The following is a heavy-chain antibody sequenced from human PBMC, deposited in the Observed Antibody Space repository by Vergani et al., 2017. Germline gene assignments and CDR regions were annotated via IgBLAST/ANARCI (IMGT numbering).Heavy chain of an antibody. V-gene: IGHV4-39*07. D-gene: IGHD3-10*01. CDR2: IYYSGST. CDR1: GGSISSSSYY. J-gene: IGHJ4*02. Sequence: QVQLQESGPGLVKPSETLSLTCTVSGGSISSSSYYWGWIRQPPGKGLEWIGSIYYSGSTYYNPSLKSRVTISVDTSKNQFSLKLSSVTAADTAVYYCARVIYYGSGSYLDYWGQGTLVTVSS. CDR3: ARVIYYGSGSYLDY.